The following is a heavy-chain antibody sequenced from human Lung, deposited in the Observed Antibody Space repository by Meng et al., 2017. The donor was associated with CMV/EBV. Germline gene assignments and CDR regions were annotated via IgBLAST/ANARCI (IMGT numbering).Heavy chain of an antibody. Sequence: QVQLVQYGSELKKPGAHGRISCHASGNTFTTDGMNWVRQAPGQGLEWMGWINTNTGKPTYAQGLTGRFVFSLDTSDSTAYLQISSLKAEDTAGYYCARDSEAADYWGRGTLVTVSS. J-gene: IGHJ4*02. D-gene: IGHD6-25*01. CDR2: INTNTGKP. CDR3: ARDSEAADY. V-gene: IGHV7-4-1*02. CDR1: GNTFTTDG.